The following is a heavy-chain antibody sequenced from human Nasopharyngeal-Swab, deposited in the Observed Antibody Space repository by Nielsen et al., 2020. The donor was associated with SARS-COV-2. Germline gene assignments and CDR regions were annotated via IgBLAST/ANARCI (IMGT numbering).Heavy chain of an antibody. CDR1: GFTFSSYG. J-gene: IGHJ6*02. CDR3: AKDKWELLTWGYYYYYGMDV. CDR2: ISYDGSNK. V-gene: IGHV3-30*18. D-gene: IGHD1-26*01. Sequence: GSLRLSCAASGFTFSSYGMHWVRQAPGKGLEWVAVISYDGSNKYYADSVKGRFTISRDNSKNTLYLQMNSLRAEDTAVYYCAKDKWELLTWGYYYYYGMDVWGQGTTVTVSS.